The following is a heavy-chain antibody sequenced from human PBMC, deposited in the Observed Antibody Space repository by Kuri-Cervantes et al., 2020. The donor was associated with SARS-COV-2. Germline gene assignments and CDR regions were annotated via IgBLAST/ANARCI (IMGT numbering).Heavy chain of an antibody. CDR2: IFPGDSNT. V-gene: IGHV5-51*01. J-gene: IGHJ5*02. Sequence: GESLKISCKGSGYSFSSDWIGWVRQMPGKGLKWMGIIFPGDSNTRYSPSFQGQVTISADKSINTAYLQWSSLKASDTAMYYCARWDYGDSWFDPWGQGTLVTGSS. CDR1: GYSFSSDW. D-gene: IGHD4-17*01. CDR3: ARWDYGDSWFDP.